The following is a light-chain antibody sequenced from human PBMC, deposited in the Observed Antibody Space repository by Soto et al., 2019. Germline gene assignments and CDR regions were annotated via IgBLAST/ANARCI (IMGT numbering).Light chain of an antibody. CDR2: LGS. CDR3: MQPLHSWP. V-gene: IGKV2-28*01. CDR1: QSLLHSNGYNY. J-gene: IGKJ1*01. Sequence: DIVMTQSPLSLPVTPGEPASISCRSSQSLLHSNGYNYLDWYLQKPGQSPQLLIYLGSNRASGVPDRFSGSGSGTDFTLKISRVEAEDVGVYYCMQPLHSWPFGQVTKVDIK.